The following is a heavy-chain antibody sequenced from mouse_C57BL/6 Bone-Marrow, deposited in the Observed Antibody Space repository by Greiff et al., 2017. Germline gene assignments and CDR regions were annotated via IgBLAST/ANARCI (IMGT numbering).Heavy chain of an antibody. CDR3: ARRGHGSRRDY. J-gene: IGHJ2*01. D-gene: IGHD1-1*01. CDR2: ISSSSSTL. Sequence: EVKLVESGGGLVKPGGSLKLSCAASGFTFSDYGMHWVRQAPEKGLEWVAYISSSSSTLYSADTVKGRFTISRDNAKNNLFLQMTSLRSEDTAMYYGARRGHGSRRDYWGQGTTLTVSS. V-gene: IGHV5-17*01. CDR1: GFTFSDYG.